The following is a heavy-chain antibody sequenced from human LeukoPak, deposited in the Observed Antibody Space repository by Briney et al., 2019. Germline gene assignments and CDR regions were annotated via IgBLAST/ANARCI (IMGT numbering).Heavy chain of an antibody. Sequence: PGGSLRLSCAASGFTFSSYGMSWVRQAPGKGLEWVSAISGSGGSTYYADSVKGRFTISRDNAKNSLFLQMNSLRAEDTALYYCARGGYSSGWYWYFDLWGRGTLVTVSS. V-gene: IGHV3-23*01. D-gene: IGHD6-19*01. CDR1: GFTFSSYG. J-gene: IGHJ2*01. CDR3: ARGGYSSGWYWYFDL. CDR2: ISGSGGST.